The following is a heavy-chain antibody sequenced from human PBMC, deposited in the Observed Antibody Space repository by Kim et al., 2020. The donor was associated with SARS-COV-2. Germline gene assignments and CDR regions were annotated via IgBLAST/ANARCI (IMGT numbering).Heavy chain of an antibody. CDR3: TTGYCSGGSCCWGFGY. V-gene: IGHV3-15*01. Sequence: GGSLRLSCAASGFTFSNAGMRWVRQAPGKGLEWVGRIKSKTDGGTTDYAAPVKGRFTISRDDSKNTRYLQMNSLKTEDTAVYYCTTGYCSGGSCCWGFGYWGQGTLVTVSS. J-gene: IGHJ4*02. CDR1: GFTFSNAG. CDR2: IKSKTDGGTT. D-gene: IGHD2-15*01.